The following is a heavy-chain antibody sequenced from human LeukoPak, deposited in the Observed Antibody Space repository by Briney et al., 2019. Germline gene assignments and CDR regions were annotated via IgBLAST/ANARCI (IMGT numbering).Heavy chain of an antibody. CDR3: ARSPKFQWLVRGPLDY. V-gene: IGHV1-18*01. CDR2: ISAYNGNT. CDR1: GYTFTSYG. Sequence: GASVKVSCKASGYTFTSYGISWVRQAPGQGLEWMGWISAYNGNTNYAQKLQGRVTMTTDTSTSTAYMELRSLRPDDTAVYYCARSPKFQWLVRGPLDYWGQGTLVTVSS. J-gene: IGHJ4*02. D-gene: IGHD6-19*01.